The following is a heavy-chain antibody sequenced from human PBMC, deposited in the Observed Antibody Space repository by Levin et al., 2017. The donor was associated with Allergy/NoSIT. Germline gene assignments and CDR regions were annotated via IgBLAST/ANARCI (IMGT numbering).Heavy chain of an antibody. CDR1: GFTFGDYA. CDR2: IRNKAHGGTT. CDR3: ARGGPPNYDYNWGSYRDGYFDY. D-gene: IGHD3-16*02. V-gene: IGHV3-49*04. Sequence: GGSLRLSCTGSGFTFGDYAMSWVRQAPGKGLEWVGFIRNKAHGGTTEYAASVKGRLTISRDDSKSIAYRQMNSLKNEDTAVYFCARGGPPNYDYNWGSYRDGYFDYWGQGTLVTVSS. J-gene: IGHJ4*02.